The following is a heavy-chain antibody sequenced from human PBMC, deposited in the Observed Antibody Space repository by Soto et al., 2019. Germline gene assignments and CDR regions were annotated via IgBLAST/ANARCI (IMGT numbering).Heavy chain of an antibody. V-gene: IGHV3-21*01. Sequence: GGSLRLSCAASGFTLSSYSMNWVRQAPGNGLEWVSSISSSSSYIYYADSVNGRFTISRDNAKNSLYLQMNSLRAEDTAVYYCARDGGTGKYYDYWGQGTLVTVSS. CDR1: GFTLSSYS. J-gene: IGHJ4*02. CDR3: ARDGGTGKYYDY. D-gene: IGHD2-8*02. CDR2: ISSSSSYI.